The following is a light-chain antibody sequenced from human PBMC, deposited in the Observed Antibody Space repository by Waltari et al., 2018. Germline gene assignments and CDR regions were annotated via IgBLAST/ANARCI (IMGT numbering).Light chain of an antibody. Sequence: DIQMTQSPSSWSASIEAGVTFTCQASNDINNYLNWYQQRPGKAPKLLIYDTSNLETGVPSRFSGSGSGTDYTFTISSLQPEDIATYYCQQYDNFPFTFGPGTKVDI. J-gene: IGKJ3*01. CDR1: NDINNY. CDR3: QQYDNFPFT. V-gene: IGKV1-33*01. CDR2: DTS.